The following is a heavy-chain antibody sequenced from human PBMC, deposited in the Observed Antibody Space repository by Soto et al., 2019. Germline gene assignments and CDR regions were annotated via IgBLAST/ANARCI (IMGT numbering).Heavy chain of an antibody. CDR3: ARVGGNWNDDYFDY. J-gene: IGHJ4*02. Sequence: ASVKVSCKASGYTFTNYDINWVRQAAGQGPEWMGWMNPNSGDTGYAQNFQGRVTMTRDTSIRTAYMELSSLRSEDTAVYYCARVGGNWNDDYFDYWGKGTLVTVSS. CDR1: GYTFTNYD. D-gene: IGHD1-1*01. V-gene: IGHV1-8*01. CDR2: MNPNSGDT.